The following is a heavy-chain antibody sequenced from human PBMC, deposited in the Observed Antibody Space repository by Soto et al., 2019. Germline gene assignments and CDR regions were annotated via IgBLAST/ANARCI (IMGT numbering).Heavy chain of an antibody. J-gene: IGHJ6*02. V-gene: IGHV4-34*01. CDR3: ARGDRGSCSGEYYCMDV. CDR1: GGSFSGYY. Sequence: SETLPLTCVVYGGSFSGYYWRRIRQPPGKGLEWIGETKHSGSPIYNPSLKSRVSISVDTSKYQFSLKLGSVSAADTAVYYCARGDRGSCSGEYYCMDVWYQETTV. CDR2: TKHSGSP. D-gene: IGHD1-26*01.